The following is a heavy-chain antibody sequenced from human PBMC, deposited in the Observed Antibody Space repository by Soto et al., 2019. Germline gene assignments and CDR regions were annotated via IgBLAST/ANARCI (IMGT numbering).Heavy chain of an antibody. CDR3: AKGWRMDV. V-gene: IGHV3-23*01. CDR2: ISSSGGSGGST. Sequence: EVQLLESGGGLVQPGGSLRLSCAASGFTFSSYAMNWVRQAPGKGLEWVSDISSSGGSGGSTHYAESVKGRFTISRDNSKITLNLQMNSLRAEDTAVDYCAKGWRMDVWGQGTTVTVSS. J-gene: IGHJ6*02. D-gene: IGHD6-13*01. CDR1: GFTFSSYA.